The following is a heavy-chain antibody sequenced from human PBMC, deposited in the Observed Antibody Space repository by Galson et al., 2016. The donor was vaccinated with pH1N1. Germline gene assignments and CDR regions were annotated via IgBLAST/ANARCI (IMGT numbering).Heavy chain of an antibody. D-gene: IGHD1-26*01. CDR1: GFTFSTYW. CDR3: TRAAGSYSSF. J-gene: IGHJ1*01. Sequence: SLRLSCAASGFTFSTYWMNWVRQAPGKGLEWVASIKPDGTEKSYVDSVKGRFTISRDNAKNSLCLQMNSLRAEDTAVYYCTRAAGSYSSFWGQGTLVTVSS. CDR2: IKPDGTEK. V-gene: IGHV3-7*03.